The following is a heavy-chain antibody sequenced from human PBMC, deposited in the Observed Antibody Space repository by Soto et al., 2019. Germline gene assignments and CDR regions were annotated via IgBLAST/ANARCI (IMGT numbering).Heavy chain of an antibody. V-gene: IGHV3-30*18. CDR1: GFTFSSYG. CDR3: AKEDWSYAGVPAARYFDL. CDR2: ISYDGSNK. D-gene: IGHD2-2*01. Sequence: QVQLVESGGGVVQPGRSLRLSCAAPGFTFSSYGMHWVRQAPGKGLEWVAVISYDGSNKYYADSVKGRFTISRDNSKNTLYLQMNSLRAEDTAVYYCAKEDWSYAGVPAARYFDLWGRGTLVTVSS. J-gene: IGHJ2*01.